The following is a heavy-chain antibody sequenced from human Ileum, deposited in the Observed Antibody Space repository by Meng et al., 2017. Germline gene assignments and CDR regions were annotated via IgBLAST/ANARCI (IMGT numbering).Heavy chain of an antibody. Sequence: QGQLQESGPGLVKPSETMSLSGAVAGVSIRNGNWWSWVRQPPGKGLEWIGEIYESGTTNYNPSLKSRVTISVDKSKNEFSLKLSSVAAADTALYYCARVSYNKGSPKFDSWGQGTLVTVSS. CDR2: IYESGTT. D-gene: IGHD1-14*01. CDR3: ARVSYNKGSPKFDS. V-gene: IGHV4-4*02. J-gene: IGHJ4*02. CDR1: GVSIRNGNW.